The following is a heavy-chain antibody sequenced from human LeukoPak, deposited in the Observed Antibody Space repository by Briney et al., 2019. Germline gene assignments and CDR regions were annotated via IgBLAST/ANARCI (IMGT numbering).Heavy chain of an antibody. D-gene: IGHD2-2*01. V-gene: IGHV4-59*12. CDR3: AREIDIVVVPAALGGGAFDI. CDR2: IYYSGST. Sequence: PSETLSLTCTVSGGSISSYYWSWIRQPPGKGLEWIGYIYYSGSTNYNPSLKSRVTISVDTSKNQFSLKLSSVTAADTAVYYCAREIDIVVVPAALGGGAFDIWGQGTMVTVSS. CDR1: GGSISSYY. J-gene: IGHJ3*02.